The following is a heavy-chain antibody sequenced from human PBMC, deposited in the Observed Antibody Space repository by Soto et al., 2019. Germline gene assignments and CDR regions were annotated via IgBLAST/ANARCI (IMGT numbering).Heavy chain of an antibody. D-gene: IGHD4-17*01. CDR3: AKDGGGPYSRFTVTTWATKYYFDY. CDR2: ISGSGGST. J-gene: IGHJ4*02. V-gene: IGHV3-23*01. CDR1: GFTFSSYA. Sequence: GGSLRLSCAASGFTFSSYAMSWVRQAPGKGLEWVSAISGSGGSTYYADSVKGRFTISRENSKNTLYLQMNSLRAEDTAVYYCAKDGGGPYSRFTVTTWATKYYFDYWGQGTLVTVSS.